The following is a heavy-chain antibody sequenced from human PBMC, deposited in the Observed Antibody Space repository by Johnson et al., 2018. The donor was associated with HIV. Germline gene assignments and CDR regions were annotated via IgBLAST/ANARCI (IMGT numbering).Heavy chain of an antibody. D-gene: IGHD1-14*01. V-gene: IGHV3-30*18. J-gene: IGHJ3*02. CDR2: ISYDGSNK. CDR3: AKGEDGSHDAFDI. CDR1: GFTFSSYG. Sequence: QVQLVESGGGVVQPGRSLRLSCAASGFTFSSYGMHWVRQAPGKGLEWVAVISYDGSNKYYADSVKGRFTISRDNSKNTLYLQMNSLRAEDTAVYYCAKGEDGSHDAFDIWGQGTMVTVSS.